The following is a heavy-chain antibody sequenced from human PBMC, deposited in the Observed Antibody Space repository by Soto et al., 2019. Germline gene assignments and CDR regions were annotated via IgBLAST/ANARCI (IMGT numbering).Heavy chain of an antibody. V-gene: IGHV4-31*03. CDR3: ASRYCSSTSCSRWAFDI. CDR2: IYYSGST. Sequence: PSETLSLTCTVSGGSISSGGYYWIWIRQHPGKGLEWIGYIYYSGSTYYNPSLKSRVTISVDTSKNQFSLKLSSVTAADTAVYYCASRYCSSTSCSRWAFDIWGQGTMVTVSS. CDR1: GGSISSGGYY. J-gene: IGHJ3*02. D-gene: IGHD2-2*01.